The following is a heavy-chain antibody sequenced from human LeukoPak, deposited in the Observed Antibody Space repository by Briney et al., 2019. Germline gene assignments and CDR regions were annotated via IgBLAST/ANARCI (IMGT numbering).Heavy chain of an antibody. CDR3: ARDLGTHGGYVDP. CDR1: GFIFSSYE. CDR2: ISTSDSTM. Sequence: PGGSLRLSCAASGFIFSSYEMNWVRQAPGGGLEWVSYISTSDSTMYYAHSVKGRFTISRDNAKNSLYLQMDSLRVEDTGIYYCARDLGTHGGYVDPWGQGTLVTVSS. D-gene: IGHD5-12*01. V-gene: IGHV3-48*03. J-gene: IGHJ5*02.